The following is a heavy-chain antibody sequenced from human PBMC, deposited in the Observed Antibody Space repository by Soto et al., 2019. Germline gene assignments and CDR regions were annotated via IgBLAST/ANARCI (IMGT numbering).Heavy chain of an antibody. D-gene: IGHD2-21*02. J-gene: IGHJ6*02. CDR1: GFTFSMYS. CDR3: ARDHLILPAHDFFYGSDV. CDR2: IPQDGVDG. V-gene: IGHV3-7*03. Sequence: PGGSLRLSCEVSGFTFSMYSMSWVRQSPGKGLEWVAKIPQDGVDGHYADSVKRRFTISRDNGKNSLYLQLNNLRAEDTAVYYCARDHLILPAHDFFYGSDVWGRGATVTVSS.